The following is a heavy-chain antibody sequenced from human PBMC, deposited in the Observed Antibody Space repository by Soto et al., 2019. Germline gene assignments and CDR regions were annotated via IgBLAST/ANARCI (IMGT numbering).Heavy chain of an antibody. CDR2: INPNSGGT. D-gene: IGHD3-22*01. J-gene: IGHJ6*02. CDR1: GYTFTGNY. Sequence: GASVKVSCKASGYTFTGNYMHWVRQAPGQGLEWMGWINPNSGGTNYAQKFQGWVTMTRDTSISTAYMELSRLRSDDTAVYYCARAPGDSSGYYKGYYYYYGMDVWGQGTTVTVSS. V-gene: IGHV1-2*04. CDR3: ARAPGDSSGYYKGYYYYYGMDV.